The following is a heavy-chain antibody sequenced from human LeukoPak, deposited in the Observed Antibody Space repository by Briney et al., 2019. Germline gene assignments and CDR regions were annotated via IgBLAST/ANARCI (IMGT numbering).Heavy chain of an antibody. J-gene: IGHJ4*02. CDR2: ISYDGSNK. Sequence: GRSLRLSCAASGFTFSSYGMHWVRQAPGKGLEWVAVISYDGSNKYYADSVKGRFTISRDNSKNTLCLQMNSLRAEDTAVYYCAKDLVVRGYSYGHDYWGQGTLVTVSS. D-gene: IGHD5-18*01. V-gene: IGHV3-30*18. CDR3: AKDLVVRGYSYGHDY. CDR1: GFTFSSYG.